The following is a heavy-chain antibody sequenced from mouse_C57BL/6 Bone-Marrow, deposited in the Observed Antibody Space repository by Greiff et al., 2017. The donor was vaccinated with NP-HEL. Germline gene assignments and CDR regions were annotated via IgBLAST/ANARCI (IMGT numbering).Heavy chain of an antibody. CDR2: INPYNGGT. V-gene: IGHV1-19*01. D-gene: IGHD1-1*01. J-gene: IGHJ3*01. Sequence: VQLQQSGPVLVKPGASVKMSCKASGYTFTDYYMNWVKQSHGKSLEWIGVINPYNGGTSYNQKFKGKATLTVDKSSSTAYMELNSLTSEDSAVYDWARSDYYGSSPAWFAYWGQGTLVTVSA. CDR3: ARSDYYGSSPAWFAY. CDR1: GYTFTDYY.